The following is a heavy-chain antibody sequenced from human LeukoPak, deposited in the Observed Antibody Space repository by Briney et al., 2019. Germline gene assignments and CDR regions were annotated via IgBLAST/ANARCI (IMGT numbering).Heavy chain of an antibody. J-gene: IGHJ4*02. D-gene: IGHD3-10*01. V-gene: IGHV4-39*07. CDR2: IYYSGST. Sequence: SETLSLTCTVSGGSISSSSYYWGWIRQPPGKGLEWIGSIYYSGSTYYNPSLKSRVTISVDTSKNQFSLKLSSVTAADTAVYYCARGERFGGLDGPIDYWGQGTLVTVSS. CDR3: ARGERFGGLDGPIDY. CDR1: GGSISSSSYY.